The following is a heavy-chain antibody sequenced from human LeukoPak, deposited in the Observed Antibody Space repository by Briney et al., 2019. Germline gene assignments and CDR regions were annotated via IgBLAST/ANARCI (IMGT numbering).Heavy chain of an antibody. D-gene: IGHD3-9*01. Sequence: GGSLRLSCAASGFTFRDYYMSWIRQAPGKGLEWVSYISSSGSTIYYADSVKGRFTISRDNAKNSLYLQMNSLRAEDTAVYYCARDRLRSRYDILTGYYYWGQGTLVTVSS. J-gene: IGHJ4*02. V-gene: IGHV3-11*01. CDR3: ARDRLRSRYDILTGYYY. CDR1: GFTFRDYY. CDR2: ISSSGSTI.